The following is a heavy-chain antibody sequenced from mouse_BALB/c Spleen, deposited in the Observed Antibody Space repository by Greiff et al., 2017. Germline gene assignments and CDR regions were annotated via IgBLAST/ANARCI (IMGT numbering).Heavy chain of an antibody. CDR2: ISYSGST. CDR3: ARYSLLRFHWYFDV. J-gene: IGHJ1*01. D-gene: IGHD1-2*01. CDR1: GYSITSDYA. Sequence: EVKLQESGPGLVKPSQSLSLTCTVTGYSITSDYAWNWIRQFPGNKLEWMGYISYSGSTSYNPSLKSRISITRDTSKNQFFLQLNSVTTEDTATYYCARYSLLRFHWYFDVWGAGTTVTVSS. V-gene: IGHV3-2*02.